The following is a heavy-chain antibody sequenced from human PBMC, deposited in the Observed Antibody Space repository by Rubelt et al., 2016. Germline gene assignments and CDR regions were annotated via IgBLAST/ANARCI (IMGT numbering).Heavy chain of an antibody. CDR3: ARHAGDGGNSEDWFDP. CDR2: IDPSDSYT. V-gene: IGHV5-10-1*01. D-gene: IGHD4-23*01. CDR1: GYSFTSYW. J-gene: IGHJ5*02. Sequence: EVLLVQSGAEVKKPGESLRISCKGSGYSFTSYWISWVRQMPGKGLEWMGRIDPSDSYTNYSPSFQGPVPIQADKSISTADLQGSSLKASDTAMYYCARHAGDGGNSEDWFDPWGQGTLVTVSS.